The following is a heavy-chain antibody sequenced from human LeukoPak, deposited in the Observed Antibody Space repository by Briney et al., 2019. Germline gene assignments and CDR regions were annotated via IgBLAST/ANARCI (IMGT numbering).Heavy chain of an antibody. J-gene: IGHJ4*02. CDR2: INPNSGGT. V-gene: IGHV1-2*06. Sequence: ASVKVPCKASGYTFTDYFIHWVRQAPGQGLEWMGRINPNSGGTNYAQKFQDRVTMTRDTSINTAYMELNRLRSDDTAVYYCARIWLKKGGYCSGGYCYFDYWGQGTLVTVSS. CDR1: GYTFTDYF. D-gene: IGHD2-15*01. CDR3: ARIWLKKGGYCSGGYCYFDY.